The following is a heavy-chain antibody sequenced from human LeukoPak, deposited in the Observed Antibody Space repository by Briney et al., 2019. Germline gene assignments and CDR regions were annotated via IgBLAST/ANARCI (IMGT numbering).Heavy chain of an antibody. D-gene: IGHD2-15*01. CDR3: ARHSYLVLVGSPPFYYMDV. Sequence: SETLSLTCSVSGGSITSTSYYWGWIRQPPGKGLEWIGAVFYSGKTYYDPSLKSRVLISMDTAKNQFSLNLTSVTAADTAVYYCARHSYLVLVGSPPFYYMDVWGTGTTVT. J-gene: IGHJ6*03. CDR1: GGSITSTSYY. V-gene: IGHV4-39*01. CDR2: VFYSGKT.